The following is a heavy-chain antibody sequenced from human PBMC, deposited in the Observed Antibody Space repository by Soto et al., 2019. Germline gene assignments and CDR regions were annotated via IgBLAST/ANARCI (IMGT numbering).Heavy chain of an antibody. CDR2: IKQDGTEK. D-gene: IGHD3-10*01. Sequence: ESGGGLVQPGGSLRLSCAASGFTFSSYWMKWVRQGPGKGLEWVAHIKQDGTEKYYVDFVKGRFTISRDNAKNSLYLQMNSLRADDTAVYYCARGFYGSDYWGQGTLVTVSS. CDR3: ARGFYGSDY. J-gene: IGHJ4*02. CDR1: GFTFSSYW. V-gene: IGHV3-7*04.